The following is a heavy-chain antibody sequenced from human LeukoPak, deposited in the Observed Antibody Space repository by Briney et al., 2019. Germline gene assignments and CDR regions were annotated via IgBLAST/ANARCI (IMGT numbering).Heavy chain of an antibody. J-gene: IGHJ4*02. CDR3: VRDTPGYGGDDFDS. V-gene: IGHV3-30*02. D-gene: IGHD4-23*01. CDR2: IQAGGDEM. Sequence: PGGSLRLSCIASGFSFSTYGTHWVRQAPGKGLEWMTFIQAGGDEMYYGESVKGRFTVSRDNSKNTLYLQMNSLRGEDTAVYYCVRDTPGYGGDDFDSWGQGARVTVSS. CDR1: GFSFSTYG.